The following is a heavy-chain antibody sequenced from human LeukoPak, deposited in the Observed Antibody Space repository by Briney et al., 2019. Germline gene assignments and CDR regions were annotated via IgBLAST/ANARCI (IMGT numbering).Heavy chain of an antibody. D-gene: IGHD6-13*01. CDR1: GFTFSSYS. CDR3: AKDSSSWYRPDY. J-gene: IGHJ4*02. Sequence: GGSLRLSCAASGFTFSSYSMNWVRQAPGKGLEWVSSISSSSSYIYYADSVKGRFTISRDNSKNTLYLQMNSLRAEDTAVYYCAKDSSSWYRPDYWGQGTLVTVSS. CDR2: ISSSSSYI. V-gene: IGHV3-21*01.